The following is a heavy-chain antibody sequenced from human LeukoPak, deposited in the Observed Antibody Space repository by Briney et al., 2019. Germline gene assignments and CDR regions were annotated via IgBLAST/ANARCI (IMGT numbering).Heavy chain of an antibody. J-gene: IGHJ4*02. D-gene: IGHD3-9*01. Sequence: ASVKVSCKASGYTFTTYYVHWVRQAPGQGLEWMGIINPSGGSTTYAQKFRGRLTITRDMSTRTVYMELSSLRSEDRAVYYCARGSRPVYNLLTGKRYFDYWGQGSLLTVSS. V-gene: IGHV1-46*01. CDR2: INPSGGST. CDR3: ARGSRPVYNLLTGKRYFDY. CDR1: GYTFTTYY.